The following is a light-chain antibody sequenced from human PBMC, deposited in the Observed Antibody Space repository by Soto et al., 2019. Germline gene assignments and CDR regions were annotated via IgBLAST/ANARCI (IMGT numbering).Light chain of an antibody. CDR1: NIGSKS. CDR2: DDR. V-gene: IGLV3-21*02. CDR3: QVWDRSSDHYV. J-gene: IGLJ1*01. Sequence: SYELTQPPSVSVAPGQTVRVTCGAKNIGSKSVHWYQQRSGQAPVLVVYDDRDRPSGVPERFSGSNSGNTATLTISMVEDGDEADYHCQVWDRSSDHYVFGTGTKVTV.